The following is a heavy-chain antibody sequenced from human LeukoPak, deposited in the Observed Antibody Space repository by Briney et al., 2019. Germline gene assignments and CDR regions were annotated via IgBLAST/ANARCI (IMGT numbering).Heavy chain of an antibody. CDR2: INWNGGRT. CDR1: GFMFYDYG. J-gene: IGHJ4*02. Sequence: GGSLRLSCAASGFMFYDYGMSWVRQAPGKGLEWVSDINWNGGRTGYADSVKGRFTISRDNTKNSLYLQMNSLRAEDTALYYCASERKPLGQPLFLDYWGQGALVTVSS. V-gene: IGHV3-20*04. D-gene: IGHD1-14*01. CDR3: ASERKPLGQPLFLDY.